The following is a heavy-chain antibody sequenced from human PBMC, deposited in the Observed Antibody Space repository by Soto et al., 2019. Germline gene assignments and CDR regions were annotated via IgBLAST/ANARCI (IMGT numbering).Heavy chain of an antibody. V-gene: IGHV1-69*01. CDR2: IIPIFGTA. D-gene: IGHD3-10*01. CDR3: ASDSRVQYRNPLDY. CDR1: GGTFSSYA. Sequence: QVQLVQSGAEVKKPGSSVKVSCKASGGTFSSYAISWVRQAPGQGLECMGGIIPIFGTANYAQKFQGRVTITADESTSTAYMELSSLRSEDTAVYYWASDSRVQYRNPLDYWGQGTLVTVSS. J-gene: IGHJ4*02.